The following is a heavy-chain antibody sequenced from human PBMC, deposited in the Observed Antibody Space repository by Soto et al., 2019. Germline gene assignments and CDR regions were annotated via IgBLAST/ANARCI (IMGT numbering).Heavy chain of an antibody. CDR2: INPNSGGT. Sequence: ASVKVSCKASGYTFTGYYMHWVRQAPGQGLEWMGWINPNSGGTNYAQKLQGWVTMTRDTSISTAYMELSRLRSDDTAVYYCPRDYGDYEYYFDYWGQGTLVTVSS. D-gene: IGHD4-17*01. J-gene: IGHJ4*02. CDR1: GYTFTGYY. CDR3: PRDYGDYEYYFDY. V-gene: IGHV1-2*04.